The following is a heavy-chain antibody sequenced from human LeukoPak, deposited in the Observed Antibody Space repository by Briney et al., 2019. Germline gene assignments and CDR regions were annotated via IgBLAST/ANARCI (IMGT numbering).Heavy chain of an antibody. CDR3: ARGGYGERIDY. Sequence: ASVKVSCKASGYTFIRYYMHWVRQAPAQGLEWMGIINLSGGSTSYAQKFQGRVTMTRDTSTSTVYMELSRLRSEDTAVYYCARGGYGERIDYWGQGTLVSVSS. D-gene: IGHD4-17*01. CDR1: GYTFIRYY. V-gene: IGHV1-46*01. J-gene: IGHJ4*02. CDR2: INLSGGST.